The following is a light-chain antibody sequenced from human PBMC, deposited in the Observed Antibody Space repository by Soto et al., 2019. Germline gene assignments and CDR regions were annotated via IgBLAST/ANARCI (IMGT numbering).Light chain of an antibody. J-gene: IGKJ2*01. CDR3: QQYGSSAMYT. Sequence: EIVLTQSPGTLSLSPGERATLSCRASQSVSSSYLAWYQQKPGQAPRLLIYGASSRATGIPDRFSGSGSGTDFTLTISRLEPEDFAVYYCQQYGSSAMYTFCQGTKLEIK. V-gene: IGKV3-20*01. CDR2: GAS. CDR1: QSVSSSY.